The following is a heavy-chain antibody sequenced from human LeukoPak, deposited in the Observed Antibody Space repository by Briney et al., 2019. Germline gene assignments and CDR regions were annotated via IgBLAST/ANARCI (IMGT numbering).Heavy chain of an antibody. D-gene: IGHD6-13*01. Sequence: GGSLRLSCAASGFTFSSYSMNWVRQAPGKGLEWVSSISSSSSYIYYADSVKGRFTISRDNAKNSLYLQMNSLKTEDTAVYYCVRVITTVSGWYHFDYWGQGTLDTV. CDR1: GFTFSSYS. CDR3: VRVITTVSGWYHFDY. J-gene: IGHJ4*02. V-gene: IGHV3-21*04. CDR2: ISSSSSYI.